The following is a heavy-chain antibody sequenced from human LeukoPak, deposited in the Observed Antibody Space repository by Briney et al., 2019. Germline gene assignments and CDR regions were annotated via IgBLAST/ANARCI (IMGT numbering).Heavy chain of an antibody. D-gene: IGHD5-12*01. CDR3: TIRRFSGYDAAFDV. CDR1: GITFADYA. V-gene: IGHV3-9*01. J-gene: IGHJ3*01. Sequence: PGGSLRLSCAASGITFADYAMYWVRQAPGKGLEWVSGVNWKTGNIGYADSVKDRFTTFRDYAKTSLYMRMNSLTTEDTALYYCTIRRFSGYDAAFDVWGQGTMVTVSS. CDR2: VNWKTGNI.